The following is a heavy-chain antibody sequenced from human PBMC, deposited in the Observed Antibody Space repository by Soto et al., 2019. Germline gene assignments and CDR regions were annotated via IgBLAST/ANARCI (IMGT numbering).Heavy chain of an antibody. CDR2: ISSSGDTI. CDR3: AREPSYYDSSGYRGYFDY. D-gene: IGHD3-22*01. Sequence: GSLGLSCAASGVTIHSYSMNWVRQPAGNGLEWVSYISSSGDTIYSADSVKSRLTISRENAKNSLYLQMNSLRFEDTAVYYSAREPSYYDSSGYRGYFDYWVQGTLVTVSS. CDR1: GVTIHSYS. J-gene: IGHJ4*02. V-gene: IGHV3-48*04.